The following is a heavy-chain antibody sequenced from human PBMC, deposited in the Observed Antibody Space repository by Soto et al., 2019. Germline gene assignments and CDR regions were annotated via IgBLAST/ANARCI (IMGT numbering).Heavy chain of an antibody. CDR2: ISAYNGNT. Sequence: GASVKVSCKASGYTFTSYGISWVRQAPGQGLEWMGWISAYNGNTSYAQKLQGRVTVTTDTSTSTAYMELRSLRSDDTAVYYCARDRAYYYDSSGYSFDYWGQGTLVTVSS. CDR3: ARDRAYYYDSSGYSFDY. J-gene: IGHJ4*02. CDR1: GYTFTSYG. V-gene: IGHV1-18*01. D-gene: IGHD3-22*01.